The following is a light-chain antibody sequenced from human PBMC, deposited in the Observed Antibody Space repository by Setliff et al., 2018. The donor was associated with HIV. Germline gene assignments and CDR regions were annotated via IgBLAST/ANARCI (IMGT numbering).Light chain of an antibody. Sequence: QSVLAQPASVSGSPGQSITISCIGTSSDVGGYDFVSWYQQRPGTAPKLIIFDVSERPSGVSHRFSASKSGNTASLTISGLQTEDEANYFCASYRSPATYVFGIGTKVTVL. V-gene: IGLV2-14*03. CDR2: DVS. CDR1: SSDVGGYDF. J-gene: IGLJ1*01. CDR3: ASYRSPATYV.